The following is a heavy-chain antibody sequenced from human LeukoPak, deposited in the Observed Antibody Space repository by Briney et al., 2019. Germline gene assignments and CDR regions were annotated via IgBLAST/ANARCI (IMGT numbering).Heavy chain of an antibody. CDR1: GGTFSSYA. Sequence: SVKVSCKASGGTFSSYAISWVRQAPGQGLEWMGRIIPILGIANYAQKFQGRVTITADKSTSTAYIELSSLRSEDTAVYYRARGPIAVAGTFDYWGQGTLVTVSS. D-gene: IGHD6-19*01. CDR3: ARGPIAVAGTFDY. J-gene: IGHJ4*02. V-gene: IGHV1-69*04. CDR2: IIPILGIA.